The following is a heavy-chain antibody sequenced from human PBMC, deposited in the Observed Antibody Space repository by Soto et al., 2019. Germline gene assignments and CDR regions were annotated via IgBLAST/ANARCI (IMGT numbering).Heavy chain of an antibody. CDR1: GFTFSSSA. D-gene: IGHD6-19*01. V-gene: IGHV3-23*01. CDR2: VSGSGGTT. J-gene: IGHJ5*02. Sequence: EVQLLDSGGGLVQPGGSLRLSCAASGFTFSSSAMSWVRQAPGKGLEWVSAVSGSGGTTYYADSVRGRFTISRDNSKNTLYLQMNSPRAEDTAIYFCXRCXXXXXXTSGWCXYLDPWGQGTLVTVSS. CDR3: XRCXXXXXXTSGWCXYLDP.